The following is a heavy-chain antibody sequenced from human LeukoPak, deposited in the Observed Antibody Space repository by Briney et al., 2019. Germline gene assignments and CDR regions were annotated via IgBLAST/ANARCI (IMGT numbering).Heavy chain of an antibody. CDR2: INQDGSED. CDR3: ARIDLGGAYNWFDP. D-gene: IGHD1-26*01. CDR1: GFTFSRYW. Sequence: GGSLRLSCAASGFTFSRYWMSWLRQAPGKGLEGVANINQDGSEDLYVDSVTGRFPMSRDNDKNSLYLQMNSLRAEDTAVYYCARIDLGGAYNWFDPWGQGTLVIVSS. J-gene: IGHJ5*02. V-gene: IGHV3-7*04.